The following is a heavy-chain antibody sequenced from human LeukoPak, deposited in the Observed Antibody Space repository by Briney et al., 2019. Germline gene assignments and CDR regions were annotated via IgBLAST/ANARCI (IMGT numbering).Heavy chain of an antibody. D-gene: IGHD3-10*01. V-gene: IGHV1-46*01. CDR1: GYTFTSYY. CDR2: INPSGGST. J-gene: IGHJ5*02. Sequence: GALVKVSCKASGYTFTSYYMHWVRQAPGQGLEWMGIINPSGGSTSYAQKFQGRVTMTRDMSTSTVYMELSSLRSEDTAVYYCARARSLWFGESNWFDPWGQGTLVTVSS. CDR3: ARARSLWFGESNWFDP.